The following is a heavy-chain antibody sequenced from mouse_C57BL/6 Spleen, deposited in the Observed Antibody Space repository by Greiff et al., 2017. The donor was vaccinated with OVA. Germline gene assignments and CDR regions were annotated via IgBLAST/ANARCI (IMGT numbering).Heavy chain of an antibody. CDR3: ARNYYYGSSDLDY. V-gene: IGHV2-2*01. D-gene: IGHD1-1*01. CDR1: GFSLTSYG. Sequence: VQLQQSGPGLVQPSQCLSITCTASGFSLTSYGVHWVRQSPGKGLEWLGVICSGGSTDYNAAFITSLSTSKDNSKSQVFFKMNSLQADDTAIYYCARNYYYGSSDLDYWGQGTTLTVSS. J-gene: IGHJ2*01. CDR2: ICSGGST.